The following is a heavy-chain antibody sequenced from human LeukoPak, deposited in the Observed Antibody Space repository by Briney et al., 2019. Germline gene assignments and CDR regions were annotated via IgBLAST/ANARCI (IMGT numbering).Heavy chain of an antibody. V-gene: IGHV4-4*02. CDR2: IYHSGST. CDR3: ARVGSSAGGYFDY. Sequence: KASETLSLTCAVSGGSISSSYWWSWVRQPPGKGLEWIGEIYHSGSTNYNPSLKGRVTISVDKSKNQFSLKLSSVTAADTAVYYCARVGSSAGGYFDYWGQGTLVTVSS. D-gene: IGHD6-6*01. CDR1: GGSISSSYW. J-gene: IGHJ4*02.